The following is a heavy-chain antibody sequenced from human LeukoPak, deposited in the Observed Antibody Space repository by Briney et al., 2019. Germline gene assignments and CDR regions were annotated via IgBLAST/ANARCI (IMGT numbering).Heavy chain of an antibody. Sequence: PSETLSLTCGVSGGSISTTNWWTWVRQPPGEGLEWIGEVHLSGRTHYNPSLESRVTMSVDMSENPISLRLTSVTAADTAVYYCAREGGPYRPLDYSGQGTLVTVSS. CDR3: AREGGPYRPLDY. J-gene: IGHJ4*02. CDR2: VHLSGRT. V-gene: IGHV4-4*02. CDR1: GGSISTTNW.